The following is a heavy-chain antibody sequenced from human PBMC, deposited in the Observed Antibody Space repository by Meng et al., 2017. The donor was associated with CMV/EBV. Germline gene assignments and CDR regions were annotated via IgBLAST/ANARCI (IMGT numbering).Heavy chain of an antibody. CDR2: MNPNSGNT. CDR3: ARDGGIGGEQQLVPGWFDP. CDR1: GYTFTSYD. J-gene: IGHJ5*02. V-gene: IGHV1-8*01. D-gene: IGHD6-13*01. Sequence: ASVKVSCKASGYTFTSYDINWVRQATGQGLEWMGWMNPNSGNTGYAQKFQGRVTITADKSTSTAYMELSSLRSEDTAVYYCARDGGIGGEQQLVPGWFDPWGQGTLVTVSS.